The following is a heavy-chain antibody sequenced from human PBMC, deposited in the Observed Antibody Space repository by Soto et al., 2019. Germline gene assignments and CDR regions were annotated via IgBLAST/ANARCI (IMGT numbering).Heavy chain of an antibody. CDR2: ISYDGSNK. V-gene: IGHV3-30*14. D-gene: IGHD2-2*01. CDR1: GFTFSSYA. Sequence: GGSLRLSCAASGFTFSSYAMHWVRQAPGKGLEWVAVISYDGSNKYYADSVKGRFTISRDNSKNTLYLQMNSLRAEDTAVYYCARAVPAALDAFDIWGQGTMVTVSS. J-gene: IGHJ3*02. CDR3: ARAVPAALDAFDI.